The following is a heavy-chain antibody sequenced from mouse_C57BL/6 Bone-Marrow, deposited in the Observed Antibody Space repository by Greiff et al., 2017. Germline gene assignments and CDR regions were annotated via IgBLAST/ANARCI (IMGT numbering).Heavy chain of an antibody. CDR2: IHPNSGST. D-gene: IGHD2-10*02. CDR1: GYTFTSYW. CDR3: ASPRGYGCGYCYDY. J-gene: IGHJ2*01. V-gene: IGHV1-64*01. Sequence: QVQLQQPGAELVKPGASVKLSCKASGYTFTSYWMHWVKQRPGQGLEWIGMIHPNSGSTNYNENFKSKATLTVDKSSSTAYRQLNSLTPEDSAVYYCASPRGYGCGYCYDYGGEGTTTAVSS.